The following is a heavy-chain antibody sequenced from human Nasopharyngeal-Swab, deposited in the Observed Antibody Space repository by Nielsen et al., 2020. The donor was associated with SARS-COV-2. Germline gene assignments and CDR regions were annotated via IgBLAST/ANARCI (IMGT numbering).Heavy chain of an antibody. D-gene: IGHD3-3*01. J-gene: IGHJ4*02. Sequence: SETLSLTCNVSGGSISSGGYYWSWIRQHPGKGLEWIGYIYYSGSTYYNPSLKSRVTISVDTSKNQFSLKLSSVTAADTAVYYCARGGTTIFGVVRQFDYWGQGTLVTVSS. CDR1: GGSISSGGYY. CDR2: IYYSGST. V-gene: IGHV4-31*03. CDR3: ARGGTTIFGVVRQFDY.